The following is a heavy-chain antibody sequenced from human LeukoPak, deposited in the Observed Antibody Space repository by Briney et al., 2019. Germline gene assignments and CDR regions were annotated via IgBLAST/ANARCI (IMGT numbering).Heavy chain of an antibody. D-gene: IGHD6-19*01. Sequence: GGSLSLSCAASGFTFSSYAMSWVRQAPGKGLEWVSAISGSGGSTYYADSVKGRFTISRDNSKNTLYLQMNSLRAEDTAVYYCAKDSGYSSGWYYDYWGQGTLVTVSS. V-gene: IGHV3-23*01. J-gene: IGHJ4*02. CDR1: GFTFSSYA. CDR2: ISGSGGST. CDR3: AKDSGYSSGWYYDY.